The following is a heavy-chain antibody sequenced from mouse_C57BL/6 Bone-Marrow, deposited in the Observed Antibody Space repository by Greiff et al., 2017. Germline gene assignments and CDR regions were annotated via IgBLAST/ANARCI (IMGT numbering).Heavy chain of an antibody. Sequence: QVQLKQSGAELARPGASVKLSCKASGYTFTSYGISWVKQRTGQGLEWIGEIYPRSGNTYYNEKFKGKATLTADKSSSTAYMELRSLTSEDSAVYFCGGAAVPDYFDYWGQGTTRTVSS. CDR3: GGAAVPDYFDY. J-gene: IGHJ2*01. CDR2: IYPRSGNT. CDR1: GYTFTSYG. V-gene: IGHV1-81*01. D-gene: IGHD1-1*01.